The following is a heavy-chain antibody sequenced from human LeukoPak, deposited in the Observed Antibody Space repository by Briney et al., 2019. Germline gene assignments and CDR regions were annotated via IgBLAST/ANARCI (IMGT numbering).Heavy chain of an antibody. CDR3: ARVGYYGSGSYLAPPDAFDI. Sequence: SETLSLTCTVSGGSISNYYWSWIRQPPGKGLEWIGYIYQSGSTDYNPSLKSRVTISVDTSKNQFSLKLSSVTAADTAVYYCARVGYYGSGSYLAPPDAFDIWGQGTMVTVSS. J-gene: IGHJ3*02. CDR1: GGSISNYY. V-gene: IGHV4-59*01. D-gene: IGHD3-10*01. CDR2: IYQSGST.